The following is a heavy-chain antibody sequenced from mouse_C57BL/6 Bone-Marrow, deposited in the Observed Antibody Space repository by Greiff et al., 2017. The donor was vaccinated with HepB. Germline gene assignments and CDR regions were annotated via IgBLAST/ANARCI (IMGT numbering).Heavy chain of an antibody. Sequence: QVQLKQPGAELVKPGASVKLSCKASGYTFTSYWMHWVKQRPGQGLEWIGMIHPNSGSTNYNEKFKSKATLTVDKSSSTAYMQLSSLTSEDSAVYYCARLSLYYYGSSFFDYWGQGTTLTVSS. CDR2: IHPNSGST. CDR3: ARLSLYYYGSSFFDY. V-gene: IGHV1-64*01. J-gene: IGHJ2*01. CDR1: GYTFTSYW. D-gene: IGHD1-1*01.